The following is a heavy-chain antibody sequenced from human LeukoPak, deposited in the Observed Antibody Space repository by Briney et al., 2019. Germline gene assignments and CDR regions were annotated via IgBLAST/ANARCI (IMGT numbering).Heavy chain of an antibody. CDR1: GFTFSSYA. J-gene: IGHJ4*02. CDR2: IYSGGST. D-gene: IGHD3-9*01. CDR3: ARELTYYDILTGYLAY. Sequence: GGSLRLSCAASGFTFSSYAMSWVRQAPGKGLEWVSVIYSGGSTYYADSVKGRFTISRDNSKNTLYLQMNSLRAEDTAVYYCARELTYYDILTGYLAYWGQGTLVTVSS. V-gene: IGHV3-66*01.